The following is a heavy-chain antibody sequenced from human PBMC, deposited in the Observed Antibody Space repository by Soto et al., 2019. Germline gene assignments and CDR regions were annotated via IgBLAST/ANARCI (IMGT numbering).Heavy chain of an antibody. Sequence: EVQLVESGGGLVQPGRSLRLSCAASGFTFDDYAMHWVRQAPGKGLEWVSGISWHSGNIGYADSVKGRFTISRDNAKNALYLQTNSLTPEDTALSYCGTAADYGESEGWFASSGQGTLDTVSS. V-gene: IGHV3-9*01. CDR1: GFTFDDYA. D-gene: IGHD4-17*01. J-gene: IGHJ5*01. CDR2: ISWHSGNI. CDR3: GTAADYGESEGWFAS.